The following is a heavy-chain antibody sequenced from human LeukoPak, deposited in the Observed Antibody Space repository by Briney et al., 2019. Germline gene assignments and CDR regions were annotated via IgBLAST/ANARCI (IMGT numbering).Heavy chain of an antibody. V-gene: IGHV1-69*05. CDR2: IIPIFGTA. J-gene: IGHJ4*02. D-gene: IGHD3-22*01. Sequence: ASVKVFCKASGGTFSSYAISWVRQAPGQGLEWMGRIIPIFGTANYAQKFQGRVTITTDESTSTAYMELSSLRSEDTAVYYCARDPILWGGYYYGNYFDYWGQGTLVTVSS. CDR1: GGTFSSYA. CDR3: ARDPILWGGYYYGNYFDY.